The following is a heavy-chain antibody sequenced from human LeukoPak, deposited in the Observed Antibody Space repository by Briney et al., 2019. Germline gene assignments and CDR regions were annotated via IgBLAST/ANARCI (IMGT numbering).Heavy chain of an antibody. CDR1: GGSISSGDYY. J-gene: IGHJ3*02. V-gene: IGHV4-39*07. CDR2: INHSGST. CDR3: ARGAARITMIVVVIKGLAFDI. Sequence: SETLSLTCTVSGGSISSGDYYWSWIRQPPGKGLEWIGEINHSGSTNYNPSLKSRVTISVDTSKNQFSLKLSSVTAADTAVYYCARGAARITMIVVVIKGLAFDIWGQGTMVTVSS. D-gene: IGHD3-22*01.